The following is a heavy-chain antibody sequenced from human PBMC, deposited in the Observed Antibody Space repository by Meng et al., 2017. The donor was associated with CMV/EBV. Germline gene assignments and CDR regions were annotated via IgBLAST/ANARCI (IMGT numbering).Heavy chain of an antibody. J-gene: IGHJ4*02. Sequence: GESLKISCAASGFTFSSYAMSWVRQAPGTGLEWVSAISGSGGSTYYADSVKGRFTISRDNSKNTLYLQMNSLRAEDTAVYYCAKDAHIVVVPAALYYWGQGTLVTVSS. CDR1: GFTFSSYA. D-gene: IGHD2-2*01. V-gene: IGHV3-23*01. CDR3: AKDAHIVVVPAALYY. CDR2: ISGSGGST.